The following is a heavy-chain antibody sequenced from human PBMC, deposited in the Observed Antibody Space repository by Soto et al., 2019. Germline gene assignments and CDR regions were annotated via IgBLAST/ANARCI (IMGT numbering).Heavy chain of an antibody. J-gene: IGHJ5*02. CDR2: IYYSGST. CDR3: ARHFRRSSWYSLVWFDP. Sequence: QLQLQESGPGLVKPSETLSLTCTVSGGSISSSSYYWGWIRQPPGKGLEWIGSIYYSGSTYYNPSLKSRVTISVDTSKNQFSLKLSSVTAADTAVYYCARHFRRSSWYSLVWFDPWGQGTLVTVSS. CDR1: GGSISSSSYY. V-gene: IGHV4-39*01. D-gene: IGHD6-13*01.